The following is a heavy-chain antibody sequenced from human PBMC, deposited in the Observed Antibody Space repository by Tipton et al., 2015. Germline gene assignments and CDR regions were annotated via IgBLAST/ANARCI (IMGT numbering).Heavy chain of an antibody. CDR2: IYYSGST. V-gene: IGHV4-39*07. J-gene: IGHJ5*02. CDR3: ARDIVVVEDVTPSYWFDP. D-gene: IGHD2-15*01. Sequence: TLSLTCTVSGDPIASSSYYWGWIRQPPGKGLEWIGTIYYSGSTYYSPSLKSRITISVDTSKNQFSLSLTSVTAADTAVYHCARDIVVVEDVTPSYWFDPWGQGTLVTVSS. CDR1: GDPIASSSYY.